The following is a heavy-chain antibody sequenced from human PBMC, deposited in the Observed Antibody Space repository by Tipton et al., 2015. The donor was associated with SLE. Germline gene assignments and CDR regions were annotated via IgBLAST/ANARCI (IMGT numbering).Heavy chain of an antibody. V-gene: IGHV4-38-2*02. J-gene: IGHJ4*02. D-gene: IGHD6-13*01. Sequence: TLSLTCTVSGGSISSGYYWAWIRQPPGKGQEWIGSIYYSGCTNNKPSLKRRVTMSVDTSKDHFSLKLSSVTAADTAVYYCARERVGSIAAAAPFDYWGQGTLFTVSS. CDR1: GGSISSGYY. CDR3: ARERVGSIAAAAPFDY. CDR2: IYYSGCT.